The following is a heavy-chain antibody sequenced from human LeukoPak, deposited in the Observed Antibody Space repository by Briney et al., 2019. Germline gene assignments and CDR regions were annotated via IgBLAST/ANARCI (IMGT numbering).Heavy chain of an antibody. D-gene: IGHD6-19*01. Sequence: GGSLRLSCAASGFTFSSYSMNWVRQAPGKGLEWVSSISSSSSYIYYADSVKGRFTISRDNAKNSLYLQMNSLRAEDTAVYCCARGLELGAVAGTKINYYYYYMDVWGKGTTVTVSS. J-gene: IGHJ6*03. CDR1: GFTFSSYS. CDR3: ARGLELGAVAGTKINYYYYYMDV. CDR2: ISSSSSYI. V-gene: IGHV3-21*01.